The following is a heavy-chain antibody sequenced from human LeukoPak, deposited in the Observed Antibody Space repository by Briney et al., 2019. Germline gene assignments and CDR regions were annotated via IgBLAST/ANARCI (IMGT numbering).Heavy chain of an antibody. CDR3: ARGDGATPPDAFDI. CDR2: ISSSRSYI. CDR1: GFTFSSYS. J-gene: IGHJ3*02. Sequence: PGGSLRLPCAASGFTFSSYSMNWVRQAPGKGLQWVSSISSSRSYIYYPDSVKGRFTISRDNAKNSLYLQMNSLRGEDTAVYYCARGDGATPPDAFDIWGQGTMVTVSS. D-gene: IGHD3-10*01. V-gene: IGHV3-21*01.